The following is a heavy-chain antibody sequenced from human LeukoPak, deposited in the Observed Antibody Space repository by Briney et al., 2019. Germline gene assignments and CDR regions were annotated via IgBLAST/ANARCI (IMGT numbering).Heavy chain of an antibody. Sequence: ASVNVSCKASGGTFSNNDISWVRQAPGQGLEWMGRIIPVLGIANYAQKFQGRVTFTADKSTSTAYMELNSLRSEDTAVYYCARDRGYSGYDYLNYFDYWGQGTLVIVSS. J-gene: IGHJ4*02. V-gene: IGHV1-69*04. D-gene: IGHD5-12*01. CDR1: GGTFSNND. CDR3: ARDRGYSGYDYLNYFDY. CDR2: IIPVLGIA.